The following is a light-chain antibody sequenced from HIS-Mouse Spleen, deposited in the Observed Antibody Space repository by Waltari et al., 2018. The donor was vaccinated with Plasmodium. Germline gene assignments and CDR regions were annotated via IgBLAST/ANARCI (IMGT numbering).Light chain of an antibody. CDR1: SGINVGTYR. Sequence: QAVLTQPSSLSASPGASASLTCTLRSGINVGTYRIYWYQQKPGSPPQYLLRYKSDSDKQHGLGGPSRFSGSKDASANAGILLISGLQSEDEADYYCMIWHSSAWVFGGGTKLTVL. J-gene: IGLJ3*02. V-gene: IGLV5-45*03. CDR3: MIWHSSAWV. CDR2: YKSDSDK.